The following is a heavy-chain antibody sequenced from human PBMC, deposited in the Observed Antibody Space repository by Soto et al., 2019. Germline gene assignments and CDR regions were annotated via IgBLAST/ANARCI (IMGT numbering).Heavy chain of an antibody. CDR2: INADGTST. CDR3: VKVLARGVGVPRFYFDS. J-gene: IGHJ4*02. CDR1: GFTFSNSW. V-gene: IGHV3-74*01. D-gene: IGHD2-2*01. Sequence: GGSLRLSCAASGFTFSNSWMHWVRQVSGKGLEWVSRINADGTSTSYADSVKGRFTISRNNAKNTLYLHVNSLRAEDTAVYYCVKVLARGVGVPRFYFDSWGQGALVTVSS.